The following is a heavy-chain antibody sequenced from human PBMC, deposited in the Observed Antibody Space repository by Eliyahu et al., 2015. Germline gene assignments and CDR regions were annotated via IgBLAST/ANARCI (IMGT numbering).Heavy chain of an antibody. D-gene: IGHD2-8*01. CDR1: GYTFTDYS. CDR2: ISTYSGKT. V-gene: IGHV1-18*01. Sequence: QVQLVQSGVEVKKPGASVRVSCKASGYTFTDYSITWVRQSPGQAPEWMGWISTYSGKTKYAQNFQDRLTMTTEASTATAYIELKRLTSDDSAVYFCARDNNGAPRIWGQGTLVTVSS. J-gene: IGHJ4*02. CDR3: ARDNNGAPRI.